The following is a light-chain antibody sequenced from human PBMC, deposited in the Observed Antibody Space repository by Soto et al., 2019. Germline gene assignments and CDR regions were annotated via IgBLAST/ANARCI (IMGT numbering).Light chain of an antibody. V-gene: IGKV1-39*01. J-gene: IGKJ2*01. Sequence: DIQMTQSPSCLPASVGDRISITCRASQSIGTYLSWYQQKPGKAPKLLIYGASNLQSGVPSRFSGSGSETGFTLTISSLQPEDFATYYCQQSYSAPRTFGQGTKVDIK. CDR2: GAS. CDR3: QQSYSAPRT. CDR1: QSIGTY.